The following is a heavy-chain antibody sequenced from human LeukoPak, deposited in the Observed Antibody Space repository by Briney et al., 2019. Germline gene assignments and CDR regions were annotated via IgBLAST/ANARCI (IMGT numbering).Heavy chain of an antibody. CDR3: AREFKPPGMSMIADFYGMDV. Sequence: ASVTVSCKASGYIFTTYAITWVRQAPGQGLEWMGGISAFNGNANHAQKFQGRVTLTTDTSTRTAYMELRSLRSDDTAVYFCAREFKPPGMSMIADFYGMDVWGQGTTVTVSS. V-gene: IGHV1-18*01. CDR1: GYIFTTYA. CDR2: ISAFNGNA. D-gene: IGHD3-22*01. J-gene: IGHJ6*02.